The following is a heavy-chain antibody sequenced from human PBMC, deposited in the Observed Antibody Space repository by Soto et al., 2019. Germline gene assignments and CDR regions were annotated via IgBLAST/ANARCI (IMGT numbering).Heavy chain of an antibody. CDR1: GYTVTKYG. V-gene: IGHV1-3*01. D-gene: IGHD3-3*01. J-gene: IGHJ4*02. Sequence: VSCTASGYTVTKYGMDWVRQAPGQRLEWMGWVNAGNGHTKYSQKFQGRVTITRDTSATTAYIELSRLTSEDTAIYYCARVFPIFGVFXGPEDYGGQGTXVXV. CDR3: ARVFPIFGVFXGPEDY. CDR2: VNAGNGHT.